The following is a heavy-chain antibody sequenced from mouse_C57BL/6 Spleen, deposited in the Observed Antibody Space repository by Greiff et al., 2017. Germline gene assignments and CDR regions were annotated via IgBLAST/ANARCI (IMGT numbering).Heavy chain of an antibody. CDR1: GFTFSSYG. CDR2: ISSGGSYT. CDR3: ARPDTSYAMDY. D-gene: IGHD5-1-1*01. V-gene: IGHV5-6*01. Sequence: EVQRVESGGDLVKPGGSLKLSCAASGFTFSSYGMSWVRQTPDKRLEWVATISSGGSYTYYPDSVKGRFTISRDNAKNTLYLQMSSLKSEDTAMYYCARPDTSYAMDYWGQGTSVTVSS. J-gene: IGHJ4*01.